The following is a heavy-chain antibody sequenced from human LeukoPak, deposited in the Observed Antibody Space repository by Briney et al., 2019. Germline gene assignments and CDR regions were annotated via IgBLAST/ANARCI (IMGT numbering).Heavy chain of an antibody. Sequence: SGTLSHTRTVSGGSIISYIWSSIRQPPWRGLEWIGYIYYRGSTNYNLSLKSRATIPVHTSTNQFHLKRNSVTAEHTALDCCAGDLVVGYNWNHAFDIWGQGTLVTASS. CDR3: AGDLVVGYNWNHAFDI. CDR1: GGSIISYI. V-gene: IGHV4-59*01. J-gene: IGHJ3*02. CDR2: IYYRGST. D-gene: IGHD1-1*01.